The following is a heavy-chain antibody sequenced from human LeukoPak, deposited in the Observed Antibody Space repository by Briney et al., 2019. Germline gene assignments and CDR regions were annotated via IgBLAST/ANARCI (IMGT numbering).Heavy chain of an antibody. CDR1: GGPISSYY. CDR3: ARLAIYDSSGYYYDY. CDR2: IYYSGST. V-gene: IGHV4-59*08. D-gene: IGHD3-22*01. J-gene: IGHJ4*02. Sequence: SETLSLTCTVSGGPISSYYWSWIRQPPGKGLEWIGYIYYSGSTNYNPSLKSRVTISVDTSKNQFSLKLSSVTAADTAVYYCARLAIYDSSGYYYDYWGQGTLVTVSS.